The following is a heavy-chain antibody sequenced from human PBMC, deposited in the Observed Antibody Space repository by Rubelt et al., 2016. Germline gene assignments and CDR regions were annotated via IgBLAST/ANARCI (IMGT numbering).Heavy chain of an antibody. CDR1: GFTFSSYA. J-gene: IGHJ4*02. CDR3: AKGFSGGSYYRGDY. Sequence: EVQLLDSGGGLVQPGGSLNLSCSASGFTFSSYAMSWVRQAPGQGLEWVSAISGSGGSTYYADSVKGRFTISRDNSENTLYLQMNSLRAGDTAVYSCAKGFSGGSYYRGDYWGQGTLVTVSS. CDR2: ISGSGGST. D-gene: IGHD1-26*01. V-gene: IGHV3-23*01.